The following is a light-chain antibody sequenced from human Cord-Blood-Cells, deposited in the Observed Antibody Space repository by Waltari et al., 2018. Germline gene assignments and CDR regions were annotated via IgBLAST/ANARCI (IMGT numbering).Light chain of an antibody. CDR3: AAWDDSLNGYWV. CDR2: SNT. J-gene: IGLJ3*02. Sequence: QSVLTQPPSASGTPGQRVTISCSGSSSNIGSNTVNWYQQLPGTAPKLLIYSNTPRPSGVPDRFSGSKSGTSASLAISGLQSEDEADYYCAAWDDSLNGYWVFGGGTKLTVL. V-gene: IGLV1-44*01. CDR1: SSNIGSNT.